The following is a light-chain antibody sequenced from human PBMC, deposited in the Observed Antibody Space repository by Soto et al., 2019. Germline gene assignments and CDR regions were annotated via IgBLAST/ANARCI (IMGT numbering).Light chain of an antibody. Sequence: EIVLTQSPATLSLSPGERATLSCRASRSIGTYLAWYQQKPGQAPRLLMYGASNRATGIPARFSGSGSATDFTLTISSLEPADFAVYYCQQRSNWRFTFGPGTKVDIK. CDR3: QQRSNWRFT. V-gene: IGKV3-11*01. CDR2: GAS. CDR1: RSIGTY. J-gene: IGKJ3*01.